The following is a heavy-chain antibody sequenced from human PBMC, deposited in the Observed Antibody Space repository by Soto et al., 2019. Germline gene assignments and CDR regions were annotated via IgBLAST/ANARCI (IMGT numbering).Heavy chain of an antibody. CDR3: ARVTYSYGWIFDY. Sequence: GGSLRLSCAASGFTFSSYSMNWVRQAPGKGLEWVSSISSSSSYIYYADSVKGRFTISRDNAKNSLYLQMNSLRAEDTAVYYCARVTYSYGWIFDYWGQGTLVTVSS. D-gene: IGHD6-19*01. J-gene: IGHJ4*01. CDR2: ISSSSSYI. CDR1: GFTFSSYS. V-gene: IGHV3-21*01.